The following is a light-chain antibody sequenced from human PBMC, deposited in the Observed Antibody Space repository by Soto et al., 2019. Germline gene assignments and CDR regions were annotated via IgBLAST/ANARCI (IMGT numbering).Light chain of an antibody. V-gene: IGKV1-27*01. CDR1: QGIAPY. CDR3: QKYNSAPIT. Sequence: DVQMTQSPSSLSAFVGDRVTITCRASQGIAPYLAWFQQKPGKVPKLLIYATATLQSGVPSRFSGSGSGTDFKLTINSLQHEDVGTYYCQKYNSAPITFGGGTKVEI. J-gene: IGKJ4*01. CDR2: ATA.